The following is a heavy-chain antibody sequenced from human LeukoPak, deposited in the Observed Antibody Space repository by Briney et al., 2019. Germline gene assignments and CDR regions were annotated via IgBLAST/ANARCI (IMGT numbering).Heavy chain of an antibody. V-gene: IGHV4-59*01. J-gene: IGHJ2*01. CDR3: ARRTTAAGISYWYFDL. CDR2: IYYSGST. CDR1: GGSISSYY. Sequence: PETLSLTCTVSGGSISSYYWSWIRQPPGKGLEWIGYIYYSGSTNYNPSLKSRVTISVDTSKNQFSLKLSSVTAADTAVYYCARRTTAAGISYWYFDLWGRGTLVTVSS. D-gene: IGHD6-13*01.